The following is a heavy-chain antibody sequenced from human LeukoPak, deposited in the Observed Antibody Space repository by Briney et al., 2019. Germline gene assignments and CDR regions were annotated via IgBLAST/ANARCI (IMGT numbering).Heavy chain of an antibody. D-gene: IGHD6-19*01. CDR1: GFIFTDYW. Sequence: GGSLRLSCAASGFIFTDYWMHWVRQAPGKELVWVARIRGDGRATTYADSVKGRFTISRDNAMNTVFLQMKSLRADDTGTYYCARFYFPEEHDRAWYEAHWGQGVLVIVS. V-gene: IGHV3-74*03. J-gene: IGHJ4*02. CDR2: IRGDGRAT. CDR3: ARFYFPEEHDRAWYEAH.